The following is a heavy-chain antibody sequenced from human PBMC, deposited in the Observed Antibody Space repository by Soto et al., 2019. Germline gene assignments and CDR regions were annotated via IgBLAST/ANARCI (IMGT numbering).Heavy chain of an antibody. Sequence: SETLSLTCTVSGGSSSGYSWNWIRQPPGKGLEWIGEINHSGSTNYNPSLKSRVTISVDTSKNQFSLKLSSVTAADTAVYYCARVSGIYYYGMDVWGQGTTVTVSS. V-gene: IGHV4-34*01. CDR3: ARVSGIYYYGMDV. CDR2: INHSGST. J-gene: IGHJ6*02. D-gene: IGHD3-10*01. CDR1: GGSSSGYS.